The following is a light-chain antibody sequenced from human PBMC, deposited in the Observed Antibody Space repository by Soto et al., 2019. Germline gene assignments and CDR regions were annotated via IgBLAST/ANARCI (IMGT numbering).Light chain of an antibody. J-gene: IGLJ3*02. CDR1: STDVGEYNY. CDR3: SSYAGRDSWR. V-gene: IGLV2-8*01. Sequence: QSALTQPPSASGSPGQSVTISCTGTSTDVGEYNYVSWYQHHPGKAPKLLIYEVFRRPSGVPDRFSGSKSGNTASLTVSGLQAEDGADYYCSSYAGRDSWRFGGGTKVTVL. CDR2: EVF.